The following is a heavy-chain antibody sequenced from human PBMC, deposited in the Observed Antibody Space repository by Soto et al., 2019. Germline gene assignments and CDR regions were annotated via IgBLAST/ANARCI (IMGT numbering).Heavy chain of an antibody. CDR1: GFTFSSYA. CDR3: ARDPWRYYDSSGYRTYGMDV. CDR2: ISYDGSNK. J-gene: IGHJ6*02. D-gene: IGHD3-22*01. Sequence: PVGSLRLSCAASGFTFSSYAMHWVRQAPGKGLEWVAVISYDGSNKYYADSVKGRFTISRDNSKNTLYLQMNSLRAEDTAVYYCARDPWRYYDSSGYRTYGMDVWGQGTTVTVSS. V-gene: IGHV3-30-3*01.